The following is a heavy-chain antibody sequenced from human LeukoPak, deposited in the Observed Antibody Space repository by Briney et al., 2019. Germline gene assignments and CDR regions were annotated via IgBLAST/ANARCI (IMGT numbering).Heavy chain of an antibody. V-gene: IGHV3-74*01. CDR2: IKSDGSST. J-gene: IGHJ5*02. Sequence: GGSLRLSCAASGFTLSNYWMHWVRQAPWKGKIWESRIKSDGSSTAYAESVKGRFTISRDNSKNTLFLQMNSLSVEDTAVYYCTRSDWFDPWGQGTLVTVSS. CDR1: GFTLSNYW. CDR3: TRSDWFDP.